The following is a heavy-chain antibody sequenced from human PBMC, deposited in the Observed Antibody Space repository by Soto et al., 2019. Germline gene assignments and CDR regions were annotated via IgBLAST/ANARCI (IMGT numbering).Heavy chain of an antibody. CDR3: ARGVGILYYFDY. CDR1: GFTFSSYW. V-gene: IGHV3-7*01. D-gene: IGHD2-21*01. CDR2: IKQDGSEK. J-gene: IGHJ4*02. Sequence: GGSLRLSCAASGFTFSSYWMSWVRQAPGKGLEWGANIKQDGSEKYYVDSVKGRFTISRDNAKNTLYLQMNSLRAEDTAVYYCARGVGILYYFDYWGQGTLVTVSS.